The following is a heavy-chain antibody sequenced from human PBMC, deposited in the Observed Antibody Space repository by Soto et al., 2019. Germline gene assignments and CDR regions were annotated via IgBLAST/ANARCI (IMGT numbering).Heavy chain of an antibody. CDR1: GFTFSRYW. CDR3: SRPRGDGYNNVDY. Sequence: EVQLVESGGGLVQPGGSLRLSCAASGFTFSRYWMHWVRQAPGKGLVWVSRINTDGSSTSYADSVKGRFTISRDNAKNTLQLQMNSLRAEDTAVYYCSRPRGDGYNNVDYWGQGTLVTVSS. CDR2: INTDGSST. J-gene: IGHJ4*02. D-gene: IGHD5-12*01. V-gene: IGHV3-74*01.